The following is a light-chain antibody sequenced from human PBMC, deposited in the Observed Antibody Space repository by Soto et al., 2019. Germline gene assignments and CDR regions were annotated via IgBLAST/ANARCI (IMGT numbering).Light chain of an antibody. CDR1: QSVSSSY. J-gene: IGKJ4*01. Sequence: EIVMTQSPGTLSLSPGERATLSCRASQSVSSSYLAWYQQKPGQAPRLLINGASSRATGIPDRFSGSGSGTDFTLTISRLEPEDFAVYYCQQYGSSPALTFGGGTKLEIK. CDR2: GAS. V-gene: IGKV3-20*01. CDR3: QQYGSSPALT.